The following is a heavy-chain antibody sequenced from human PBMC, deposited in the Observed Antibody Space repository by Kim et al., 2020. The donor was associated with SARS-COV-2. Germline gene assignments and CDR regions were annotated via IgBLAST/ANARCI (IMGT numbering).Heavy chain of an antibody. Sequence: SVKVSCKASGGTFSNYAISWVRQAPGQGLEWMGGLIPIFGTPNYAQKFQGRVTITADESTNTAYMELSSLRSDDTAVYYCARGRGPTGYYYYFDYWGQGTLVTVSS. CDR1: GGTFSNYA. CDR3: ARGRGPTGYYYYFDY. V-gene: IGHV1-69*13. J-gene: IGHJ4*02. CDR2: LIPIFGTP. D-gene: IGHD3-9*01.